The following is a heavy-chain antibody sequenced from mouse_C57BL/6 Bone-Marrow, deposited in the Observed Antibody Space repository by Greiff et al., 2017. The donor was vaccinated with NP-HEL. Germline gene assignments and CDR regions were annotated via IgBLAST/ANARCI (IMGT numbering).Heavy chain of an antibody. Sequence: EVMLVESGGGLVQSGRSLRLSCATSGFTFSDFYMEWVRQAPGKGLEWIAASRNKANDYTTEYSASVKGRFIVSRDTSQSILYLQMNALRAEDTAIYYCAREKLGDWYFDVWGTGTTVTVSS. V-gene: IGHV7-1*01. CDR2: SRNKANDYTT. CDR1: GFTFSDFY. CDR3: AREKLGDWYFDV. J-gene: IGHJ1*03. D-gene: IGHD4-1*01.